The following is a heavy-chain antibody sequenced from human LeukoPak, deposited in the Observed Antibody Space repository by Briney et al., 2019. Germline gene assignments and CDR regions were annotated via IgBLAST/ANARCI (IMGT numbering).Heavy chain of an antibody. CDR2: MNQDGGEK. CDR1: GFTFSSYW. V-gene: IGHV3-7*01. D-gene: IGHD3-22*01. CDR3: ARDRALYDSRRGYYYTEDDY. J-gene: IGHJ4*02. Sequence: GGSLRLSCAASGFTFSSYWMSWVRQAPGKGLEWVANMNQDGGEKYYLDSVKGRFTISRDNAKSSLYLQMNSLRADDTAVYYCARDRALYDSRRGYYYTEDDYWGQGTLVTVSS.